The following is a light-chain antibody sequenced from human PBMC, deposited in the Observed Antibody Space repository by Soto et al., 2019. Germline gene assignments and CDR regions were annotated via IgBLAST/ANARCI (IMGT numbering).Light chain of an antibody. CDR1: QSISNY. CDR3: QQSYSTTWT. CDR2: AAS. V-gene: IGKV1-39*01. J-gene: IGKJ1*01. Sequence: DIQMTQSPSSLSTSVGDRVTITCRASQSISNYLNWYQQKPGQAPKLLIYAASTLQSGVPSRFSGSRSGTDFTLTISSLQHEDLATYYCQQSYSTTWTFGQGTKVEIK.